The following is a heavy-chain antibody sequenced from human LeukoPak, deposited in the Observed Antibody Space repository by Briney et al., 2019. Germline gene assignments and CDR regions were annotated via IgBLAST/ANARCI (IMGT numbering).Heavy chain of an antibody. Sequence: GGSLRLSCAASEFTFSSYSMNWVRQAPGKGLEWVSAISGSGGSTYYADSVKGRFTISRDNAKNTLYLQMNSLRAEDTAVYYCARDRGYYGSGSYYNLDWFDPWGQGTLVTVSS. CDR2: ISGSGGST. CDR1: EFTFSSYS. CDR3: ARDRGYYGSGSYYNLDWFDP. V-gene: IGHV3-21*01. J-gene: IGHJ5*02. D-gene: IGHD3-10*01.